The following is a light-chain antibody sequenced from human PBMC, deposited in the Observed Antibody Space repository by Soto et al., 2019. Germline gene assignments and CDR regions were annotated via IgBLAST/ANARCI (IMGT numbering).Light chain of an antibody. V-gene: IGLV2-14*01. J-gene: IGLJ1*01. CDR3: SSFTATSTYA. CDR1: SSNVGYYTY. CDR2: EVS. Sequence: QPVLTQPASVSGSPGQSITISCTGSSSNVGYYTYVSWFQQHPGKAPKLMIYEVSNRPSGVSNRFSGSKSGNAASLTISGLQAEDEADYYCSSFTATSTYAFGTGTKLTVL.